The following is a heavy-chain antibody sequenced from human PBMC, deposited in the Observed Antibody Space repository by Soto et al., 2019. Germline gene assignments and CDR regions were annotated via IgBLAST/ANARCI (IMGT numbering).Heavy chain of an antibody. J-gene: IGHJ5*02. V-gene: IGHV1-69*13. CDR3: ASSPPTGDNWFDP. CDR1: GGTFSSYA. CDR2: IIPIFGTA. D-gene: IGHD1-26*01. Sequence: ASVKVSCKASGGTFSSYAISWVRQAPGQGLEWMGGIIPIFGTANYAQKFQGRVTITADESTSTAYMELSSLRSEDTAVYYCASSPPTGDNWFDPWGQGTLVTVSS.